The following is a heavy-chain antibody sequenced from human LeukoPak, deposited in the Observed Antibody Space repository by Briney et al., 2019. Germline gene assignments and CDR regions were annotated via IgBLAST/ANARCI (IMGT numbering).Heavy chain of an antibody. D-gene: IGHD3-9*01. CDR2: INHSGST. CDR3: ARGSYDILTGYRSNFDY. CDR1: GGSFSGYY. Sequence: SETLSLTCAVYGGSFSGYYWSWIRQPPGEGLEWIGEINHSGSTNNNPSLKSRVTISVDTSKNQVSLKLSSVTAADTAVYYCARGSYDILTGYRSNFDYWGQGTLVTVSS. V-gene: IGHV4-34*01. J-gene: IGHJ4*02.